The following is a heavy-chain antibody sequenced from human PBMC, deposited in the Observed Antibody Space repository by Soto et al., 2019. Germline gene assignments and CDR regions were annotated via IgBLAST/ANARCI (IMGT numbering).Heavy chain of an antibody. CDR1: GGSITTRGFS. V-gene: IGHV4-30-2*03. Sequence: KTSETLSLTCAVSGGSITTRGFSWNWIRQSPGKGPEWIGRVFYTGFTSYNPSLESRVSVSVDTSKNQFSLKLSSVTAADTAVYYCASLFVAAIYYFDYWGQGTLVTVSS. CDR3: ASLFVAAIYYFDY. CDR2: VFYTGFT. D-gene: IGHD2-15*01. J-gene: IGHJ4*02.